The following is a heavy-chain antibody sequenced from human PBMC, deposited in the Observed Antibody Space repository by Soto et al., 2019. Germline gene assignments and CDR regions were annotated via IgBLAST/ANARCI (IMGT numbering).Heavy chain of an antibody. CDR1: GFTFSSYA. CDR3: AKDAGYYYGSGSHLDMDV. D-gene: IGHD3-10*01. CDR2: ISGSGGST. Sequence: PGGSLRLSCAASGFTFSSYAMSWVRQAPGKGLEWVSAISGSGGSTYYADSVKGRFTISRDNSKNTLYLQMNSLRAEGTAVYYCAKDAGYYYGSGSHLDMDVWGQGTTVTVSS. J-gene: IGHJ6*02. V-gene: IGHV3-23*01.